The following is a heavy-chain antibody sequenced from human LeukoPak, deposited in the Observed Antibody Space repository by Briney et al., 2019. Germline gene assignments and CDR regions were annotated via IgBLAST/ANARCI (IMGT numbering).Heavy chain of an antibody. V-gene: IGHV3-48*03. Sequence: GGSLRLSCAASEFTFSSYEMNWVRQAPGKGLEWISYISSGGSTIYYADSVKGRFTISRDNAKNSLYLQMNSLRAEDTAGYYCAGGYDYANFDYWGQGTLVTVSS. D-gene: IGHD5-12*01. CDR3: AGGYDYANFDY. CDR2: ISSGGSTI. J-gene: IGHJ4*02. CDR1: EFTFSSYE.